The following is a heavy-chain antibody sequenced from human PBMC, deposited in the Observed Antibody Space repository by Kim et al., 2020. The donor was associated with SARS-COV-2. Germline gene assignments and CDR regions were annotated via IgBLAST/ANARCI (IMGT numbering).Heavy chain of an antibody. J-gene: IGHJ6*03. CDR2: INHSGST. CDR1: GGSFSGYY. Sequence: SETLSLTCAVYGGSFSGYYWSWIRQPPGKGLEWIGEINHSGSTNYNPSLKSRVTISVDTSKNQFSLKLSSVTAADTAVYYCARVTYSSSYYYYYDMDVWGKGTPVTVSS. D-gene: IGHD6-6*01. V-gene: IGHV4-34*01. CDR3: ARVTYSSSYYYYYDMDV.